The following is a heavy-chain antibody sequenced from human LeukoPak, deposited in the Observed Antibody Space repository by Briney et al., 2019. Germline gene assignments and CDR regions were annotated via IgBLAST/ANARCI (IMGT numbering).Heavy chain of an antibody. CDR2: IKQDGSEK. CDR1: GFTFSSYW. D-gene: IGHD2-15*01. CDR3: ARDRWNCSGGSCYVNYFDY. Sequence: GGSLRLSCAASGFTFSSYWMSWVRQAPGKGLEWVANIKQDGSEKYYVDSVKGRFTISRDNAKNSLYLQMNSLRAEDTAVYYCARDRWNCSGGSCYVNYFDYWGQGTLVTVSS. J-gene: IGHJ4*02. V-gene: IGHV3-7*03.